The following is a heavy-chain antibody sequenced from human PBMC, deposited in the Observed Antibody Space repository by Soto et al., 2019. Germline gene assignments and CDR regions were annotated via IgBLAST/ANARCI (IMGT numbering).Heavy chain of an antibody. CDR1: AYTFTSYG. CDR2: KSVYNVNT. CDR3: ARDVGAYDDVGSDYYPHAFDN. J-gene: IGHJ3*02. V-gene: IGHV1-18*04. Sequence: GASLKVSCKASAYTFTSYGISWVRQDPGEGGEWMGWKSVYNVNTNHTKKLQGRAIMTTDTSTSKTYMDLRSLRTDGTAVYDCARDVGAYDDVGSDYYPHAFDNWGQGTMVTVSS. D-gene: IGHD3-3*01.